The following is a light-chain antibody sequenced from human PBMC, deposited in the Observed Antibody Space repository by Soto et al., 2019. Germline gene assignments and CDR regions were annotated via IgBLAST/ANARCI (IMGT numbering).Light chain of an antibody. V-gene: IGKV1-5*03. Sequence: DIQMTQSPSTLSASVGDTVTITCRASQSISSWLAWYQQKPGKVPKILVYKASSLESGVPSRFSGSGSGTEFTLTISSLQPDDFATYYCQQYNSYSPTTFGQGTKVDI. CDR1: QSISSW. CDR3: QQYNSYSPTT. J-gene: IGKJ1*01. CDR2: KAS.